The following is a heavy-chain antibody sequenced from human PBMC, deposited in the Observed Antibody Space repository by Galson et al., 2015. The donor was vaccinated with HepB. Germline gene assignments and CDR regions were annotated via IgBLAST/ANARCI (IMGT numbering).Heavy chain of an antibody. CDR1: GFTFDDYA. CDR3: AKGSGYYDFWSGYPLYYYYYYMDV. CDR2: ISWNSGSI. J-gene: IGHJ6*03. D-gene: IGHD3-3*01. V-gene: IGHV3-9*01. Sequence: SLRLSCAASGFTFDDYAMHWVRQAPGKGLEWVSGISWNSGSIGYADSVKGRFTISRDNAKNSLYLQMNSLRAEDTALYYCAKGSGYYDFWSGYPLYYYYYYMDVWGKGTTVTVSS.